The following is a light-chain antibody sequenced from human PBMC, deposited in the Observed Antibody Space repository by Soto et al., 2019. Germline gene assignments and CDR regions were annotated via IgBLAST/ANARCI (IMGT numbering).Light chain of an antibody. CDR1: RSNIRKNY. CDR2: RDN. J-gene: IGLJ1*01. V-gene: IGLV1-47*01. CDR3: ATWDDSLNGYV. Sequence: QSVLTQPPSASGTPGQRVSISCSGSRSNIRKNYVYWLQQLPGTAPKLLIYRDNQRPSGVPDRFSGSRSGTSASLAISGLRSEDEADYFCATWDDSLNGYVFGTGTKLTVL.